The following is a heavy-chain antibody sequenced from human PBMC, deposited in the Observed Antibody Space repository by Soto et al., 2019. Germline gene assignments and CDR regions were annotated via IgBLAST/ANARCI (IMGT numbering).Heavy chain of an antibody. CDR3: ARAVKGYYYDSSGYFPFDY. D-gene: IGHD3-22*01. Sequence: QVQLQESGPGLVKPSQTLSLTCTVSGGSISSGGYYWSWIRQHPGKGLEWLGYIYYSGSTSYNPSLKSRVAISVDTSKNQFPLKLSSVTAADTAVYYCARAVKGYYYDSSGYFPFDYWGQGTLVTVSS. CDR2: IYYSGST. J-gene: IGHJ4*02. CDR1: GGSISSGGYY. V-gene: IGHV4-31*03.